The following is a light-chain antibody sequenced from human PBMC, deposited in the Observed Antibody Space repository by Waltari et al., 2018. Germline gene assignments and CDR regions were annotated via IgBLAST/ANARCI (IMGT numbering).Light chain of an antibody. Sequence: QSVLTQPPSASGTPGQRVTISCSGSSSKIGSYNVNWYQQLPGTAPKLHIYSNNQRPSGVPDRFSGSKPGTSASLVISGLQSEDEADYYCAAWDDSLIGRVFGGGTKLTVL. CDR1: SSKIGSYN. CDR2: SNN. V-gene: IGLV1-44*01. CDR3: AAWDDSLIGRV. J-gene: IGLJ2*01.